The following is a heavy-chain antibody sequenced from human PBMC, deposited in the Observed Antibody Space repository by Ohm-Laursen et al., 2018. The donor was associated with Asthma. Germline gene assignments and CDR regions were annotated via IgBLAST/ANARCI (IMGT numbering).Heavy chain of an antibody. V-gene: IGHV3-64*04. Sequence: SLRLSCSASGFTFSSYTMHWVRQAPGKGLDYVSSMNGNGDTTHYADSVKGRFTVSRDNSKNTLYLQMNSLRAEDTAVYYCARDSYGDYYYYYGMDVWGQGTTVTVSS. CDR3: ARDSYGDYYYYYGMDV. CDR1: GFTFSSYT. CDR2: MNGNGDTT. J-gene: IGHJ6*02. D-gene: IGHD4-17*01.